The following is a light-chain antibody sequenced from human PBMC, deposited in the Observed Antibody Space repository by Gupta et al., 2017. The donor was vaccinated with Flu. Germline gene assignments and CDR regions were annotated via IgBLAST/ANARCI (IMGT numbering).Light chain of an antibody. CDR3: EAWDDSGYGRGV. Sequence: VTISCSGNSSNIGSNAVNWYQQFPGTAPKLLIYRDNQRRSGVPDRFSASKSGTSASLGISGLQAEEEAVYYCEAWDDSGYGRGVFGGGTKLTVL. J-gene: IGLJ3*02. CDR2: RDN. CDR1: SSNIGSNA. V-gene: IGLV1-44*01.